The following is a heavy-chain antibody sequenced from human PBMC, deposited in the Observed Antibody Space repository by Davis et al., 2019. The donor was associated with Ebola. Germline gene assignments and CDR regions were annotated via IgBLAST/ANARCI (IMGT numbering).Heavy chain of an antibody. CDR2: IKQDGSEK. CDR1: GGSFSGYY. V-gene: IGHV3-7*01. D-gene: IGHD6-19*01. J-gene: IGHJ4*02. CDR3: ARGSGWYTEYYFDY. Sequence: PSETLSLTCAVYGGSFSGYYWSWVRQAPGKGLEWVANIKQDGSEKYYVDSVKGRFTVSRDNSRNTLYLQMKTLRDVDTAVYYCARGSGWYTEYYFDYWGQGTLVTVSS.